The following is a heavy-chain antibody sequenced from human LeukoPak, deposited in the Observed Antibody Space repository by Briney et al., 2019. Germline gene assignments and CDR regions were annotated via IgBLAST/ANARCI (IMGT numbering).Heavy chain of an antibody. CDR1: DGSISSYY. J-gene: IGHJ6*03. D-gene: IGHD6-6*01. CDR3: AREARIAPRSYYYYYMDV. V-gene: IGHV4-4*07. Sequence: SETLSLTCTVSDGSISSYYWNWIRQPAGKGLEWIWRIYTSGSTNYNPSLKSRVTMSIDTSKHPFSLTLRSVSAADTAVYSCAREARIAPRSYYYYYMDVWGKGTTVTVSS. CDR2: IYTSGST.